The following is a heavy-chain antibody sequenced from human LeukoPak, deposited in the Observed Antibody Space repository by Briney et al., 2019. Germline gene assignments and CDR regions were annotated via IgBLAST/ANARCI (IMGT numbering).Heavy chain of an antibody. J-gene: IGHJ4*02. V-gene: IGHV3-23*01. CDR1: GFTFNNYA. Sequence: GGSLRLSCAASGFTFNNYAMSWVRQARGKGLEGVSSISGSGGNTYYADSVKGRFTISRDNSKNTLYLQMNSLRAADTAVYYCAKDRRITMAGTVDYFDYWGQGTLVTVSS. CDR3: AKDRRITMAGTVDYFDY. D-gene: IGHD6-19*01. CDR2: ISGSGGNT.